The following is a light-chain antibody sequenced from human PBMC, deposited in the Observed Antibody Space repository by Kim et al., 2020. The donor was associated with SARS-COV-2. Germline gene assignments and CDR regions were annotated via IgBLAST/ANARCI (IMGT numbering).Light chain of an antibody. CDR2: DVT. J-gene: IGLJ3*02. Sequence: QSALTQPASVSGSPGQSITISCTGTRSDIGVYDYVSWYQQHPGKAPHLMIFDVTKRPSGISVRFSGSKSGVTASLTISGLQAEDEADYYCSSYTSSSTWVFGGGTQLTVL. CDR1: RSDIGVYDY. V-gene: IGLV2-14*03. CDR3: SSYTSSSTWV.